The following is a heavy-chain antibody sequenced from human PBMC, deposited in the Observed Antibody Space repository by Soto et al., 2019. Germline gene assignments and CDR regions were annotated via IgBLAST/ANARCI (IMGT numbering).Heavy chain of an antibody. CDR2: IKRKNDGGTS. J-gene: IGHJ4*02. V-gene: IGHV3-15*01. CDR3: TTNRGEWYYFDY. CDR1: GFTFSNAW. D-gene: IGHD3-16*01. Sequence: GGSLRLSCAASGFTFSNAWMSWVRQAPGKGLEWVGRIKRKNDGGTSDYAAPVKGRFTISRDDSKNTLYLQVNSLKTEDTAVYYCTTNRGEWYYFDYWGQGTLVTVSS.